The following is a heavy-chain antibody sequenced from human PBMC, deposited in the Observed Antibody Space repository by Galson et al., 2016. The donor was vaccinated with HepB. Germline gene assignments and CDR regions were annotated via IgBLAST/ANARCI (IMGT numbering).Heavy chain of an antibody. CDR1: GFTFSSYA. CDR2: ISGSGGT. J-gene: IGHJ6*03. V-gene: IGHV3-23*01. CDR3: AKHPDYDIVTAYYMDV. Sequence: SLRLSCAASGFTFSSYAMSWVRQAPGKGLEWVSAISGSGGTNYADSVKGRFTISRDKSKNTLYLQMNRLRAEDTAVYYCAKHPDYDIVTAYYMDVWGKGNPGHRLL. D-gene: IGHD3-9*01.